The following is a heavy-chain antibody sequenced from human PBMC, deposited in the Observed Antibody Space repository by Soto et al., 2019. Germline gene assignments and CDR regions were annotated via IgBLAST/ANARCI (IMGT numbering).Heavy chain of an antibody. D-gene: IGHD6-19*01. Sequence: ASVKVSCKASGYNFTSYEISWVRQAPGQGLEWMGWISPHNDRTKYARRFQDRVTMTTETPTSTVYMELGSLRSDDTAVYYCARDLYYSSGRYFDHDAFDIWGQGTVVTVSS. V-gene: IGHV1-18*01. CDR1: GYNFTSYE. CDR3: ARDLYYSSGRYFDHDAFDI. J-gene: IGHJ3*02. CDR2: ISPHNDRT.